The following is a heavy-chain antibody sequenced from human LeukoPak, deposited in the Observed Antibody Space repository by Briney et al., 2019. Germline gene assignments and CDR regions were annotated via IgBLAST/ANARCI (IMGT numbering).Heavy chain of an antibody. Sequence: PSETLSLTCTVSGGSISSNSYYWGWIRQPPGKGLEWIGSIYYSGSTYYNPSLKSRVTISVDTSKNQFSLKLSSVTAADTAVYYCARGIAVAPDAFDIWGQGTMVTVSS. D-gene: IGHD6-19*01. CDR1: GGSISSNSYY. J-gene: IGHJ3*02. V-gene: IGHV4-39*07. CDR3: ARGIAVAPDAFDI. CDR2: IYYSGST.